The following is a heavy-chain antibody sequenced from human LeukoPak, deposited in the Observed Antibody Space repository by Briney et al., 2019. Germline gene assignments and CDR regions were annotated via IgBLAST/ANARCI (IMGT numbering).Heavy chain of an antibody. D-gene: IGHD6-13*01. CDR2: ISSSSSTI. CDR1: GFTFSSYS. CDR3: ARSSSSWYPYHYDYYGMDV. J-gene: IGHJ6*02. V-gene: IGHV3-48*01. Sequence: GGSLRLSCAASGFTFSSYSMNWVRQAPGKGLGWVSYISSSSSTIYYADSVKGRFTISRDNAKNSLYLQMNSLRAEDTAVYYCARSSSSWYPYHYDYYGMDVWGQGTTVTVSS.